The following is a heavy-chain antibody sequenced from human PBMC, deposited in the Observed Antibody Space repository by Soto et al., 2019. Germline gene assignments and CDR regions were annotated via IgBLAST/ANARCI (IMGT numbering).Heavy chain of an antibody. Sequence: SETLSLTCTVSGGSISSGGYYWSWIRQHPGKGLEWIGYIYYSGSTYYNPSPKSRVTISVDTSKNQFSLKLSSVTAADTAVYYCARDHYYDSSGYIRFAFDIWGQGTMVTVSS. CDR2: IYYSGST. D-gene: IGHD3-22*01. CDR3: ARDHYYDSSGYIRFAFDI. J-gene: IGHJ3*02. V-gene: IGHV4-31*03. CDR1: GGSISSGGYY.